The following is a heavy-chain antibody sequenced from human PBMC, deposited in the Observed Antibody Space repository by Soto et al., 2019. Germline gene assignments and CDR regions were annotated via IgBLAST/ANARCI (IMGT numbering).Heavy chain of an antibody. Sequence: SGGSLRLSCAASGFTFSNAWMSWVRQAPGKGLEWVGRIKSKTDGGTTDYAAPVKGRFTISRDDSKNTLYLQMNSLKTEDTAVYYCTTDNYYYDSSGYSLPEYYYYGVDVWGQGTTVTVSS. V-gene: IGHV3-15*01. CDR3: TTDNYYYDSSGYSLPEYYYYGVDV. J-gene: IGHJ6*02. CDR1: GFTFSNAW. D-gene: IGHD3-22*01. CDR2: IKSKTDGGTT.